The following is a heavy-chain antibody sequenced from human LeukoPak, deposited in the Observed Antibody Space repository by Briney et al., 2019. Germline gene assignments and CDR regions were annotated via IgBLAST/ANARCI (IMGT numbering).Heavy chain of an antibody. Sequence: GGSLRLSCAASGFTFSGYWMHWVRQAPGKGLVWVSRINSDGSSTSYADSVKGRFTISRDNAKNTLYLQMNSLRAEDTAVYYCARAIRGYYYYYMDVWGKGTTVTVSS. CDR1: GFTFSGYW. CDR2: INSDGSST. CDR3: ARAIRGYYYYYMDV. D-gene: IGHD3-10*01. V-gene: IGHV3-74*01. J-gene: IGHJ6*03.